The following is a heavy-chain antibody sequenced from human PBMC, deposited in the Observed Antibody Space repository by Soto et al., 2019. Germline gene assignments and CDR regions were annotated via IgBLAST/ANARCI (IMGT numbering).Heavy chain of an antibody. V-gene: IGHV3-15*07. CDR1: GFTFSNAW. D-gene: IGHD3-9*01. Sequence: GGSLRLSCAASGFTFSNAWMNWVRQAPGKGLEWVGRIKSKTDGGTTDYAAPVKGRFTISRDDSKNTLYLQMNSLKTEDTVVYYCTTGSLLTGYYLFDYWGQGTLVTVSS. J-gene: IGHJ4*02. CDR2: IKSKTDGGTT. CDR3: TTGSLLTGYYLFDY.